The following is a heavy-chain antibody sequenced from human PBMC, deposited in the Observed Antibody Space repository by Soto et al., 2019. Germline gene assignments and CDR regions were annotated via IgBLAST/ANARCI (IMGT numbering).Heavy chain of an antibody. CDR3: ARSLYYYDSSGTYYFDY. CDR1: GFTFSSYW. CDR2: IKQDGSEK. J-gene: IGHJ4*02. Sequence: GGSLRLSCAASGFTFSSYWMSWVRQAPGKGLEWVANIKQDGSEKYYVDSVKGRFTISRDNAKNSLYLQMNSLRAEDTAVYYCARSLYYYDSSGTYYFDYWGQGTLVTVS. V-gene: IGHV3-7*03. D-gene: IGHD3-22*01.